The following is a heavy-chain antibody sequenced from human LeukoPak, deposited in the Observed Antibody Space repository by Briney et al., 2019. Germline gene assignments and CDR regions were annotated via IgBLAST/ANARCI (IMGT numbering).Heavy chain of an antibody. CDR1: GFTFSTFA. CDR3: AKGRTLVGGSTRSYDY. J-gene: IGHJ4*02. CDR2: ITGSGPYM. D-gene: IGHD1-26*01. Sequence: GGSLRLSCAASGFTFSTFAMHWVRLSPGKGLEWVSSITGSGPYMLYADSVKHRFTISRDNTKNLLYLEMNSLRVEDTAVYYCAKGRTLVGGSTRSYDYWGQGTLVTVSS. V-gene: IGHV3-21*04.